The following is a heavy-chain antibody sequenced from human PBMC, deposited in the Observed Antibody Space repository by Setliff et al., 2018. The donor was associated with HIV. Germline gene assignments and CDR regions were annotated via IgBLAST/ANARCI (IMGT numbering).Heavy chain of an antibody. Sequence: GGSLRLSCAASGFTFSRYWMSWVRQAPGKGLEWVANIKEDGSEKYYADSVKGRFTISRDNSKNTLYLQMNSLRAEDTAVYYCARSVIGYYYYGMDVWGQGTLVT. V-gene: IGHV3-7*01. CDR2: IKEDGSEK. J-gene: IGHJ6*02. CDR3: ARSVIGYYYYGMDV. CDR1: GFTFSRYW. D-gene: IGHD3-10*01.